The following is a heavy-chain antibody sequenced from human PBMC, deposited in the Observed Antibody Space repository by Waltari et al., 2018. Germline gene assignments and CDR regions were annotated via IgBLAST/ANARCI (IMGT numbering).Heavy chain of an antibody. Sequence: QVQLQESGPGLLKPSETLSPTWSVSGDSMRSYYWIWIRQSPEKGLEWIGYIYTTGSTNYNPSLESRVSISLDTSKNQFSLNLYSVIAADTAVYYCARRELDSYGGYYFDYWGQGVLVTVSS. CDR1: GDSMRSYY. CDR2: IYTTGST. D-gene: IGHD5-18*01. V-gene: IGHV4-4*08. J-gene: IGHJ4*02. CDR3: ARRELDSYGGYYFDY.